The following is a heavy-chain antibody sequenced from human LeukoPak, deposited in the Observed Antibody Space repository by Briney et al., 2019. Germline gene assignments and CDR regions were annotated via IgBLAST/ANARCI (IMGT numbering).Heavy chain of an antibody. CDR1: GGSISSYY. J-gene: IGHJ5*02. CDR2: IYYSGST. CDR3: ARRGYSYGSRYNWFDP. D-gene: IGHD5-18*01. V-gene: IGHV4-59*01. Sequence: SETLSLTCTVSGGSISSYYWSWIRQPPGKGLEWIGYIYYSGSTNYNPSLKSRVTISVDTSKNQFSLKLSSVTAADTAVYYCARRGYSYGSRYNWFDPWGQGTLVTVSS.